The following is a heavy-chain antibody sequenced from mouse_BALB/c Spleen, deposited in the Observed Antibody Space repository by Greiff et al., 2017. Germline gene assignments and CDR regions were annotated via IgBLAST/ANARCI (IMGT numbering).Heavy chain of an antibody. V-gene: IGHV1S81*02. CDR3: TRRYGFDY. CDR2: INPSNGGT. J-gene: IGHJ2*01. D-gene: IGHD2-14*01. Sequence: QVQLQQPGAELVKPGASVKLSCKASGYTFTSYYMYWVKQRPGQGLEWIGGINPSNGGTNFNEKFKSKATLTVDKSSSTTYMQLNSLTSEDSAVCYCTRRYGFDYWGQGTTLTVSS. CDR1: GYTFTSYY.